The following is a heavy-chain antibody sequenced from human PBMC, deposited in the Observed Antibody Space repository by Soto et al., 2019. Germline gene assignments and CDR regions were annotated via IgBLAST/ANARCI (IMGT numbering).Heavy chain of an antibody. CDR3: ARELQGLYFFDY. D-gene: IGHD4-4*01. Sequence: QVQLVQSGAEVKKPGASVKVSCKASEYTFTSYAIHWLRQATGQSLAWMGWINAGSGDSKYSQKFQGRVTISSDTAASTAYMELSSLRSEDTAVYYCARELQGLYFFDYWGQGTLVTVSS. J-gene: IGHJ4*02. CDR2: INAGSGDS. V-gene: IGHV1-3*01. CDR1: EYTFTSYA.